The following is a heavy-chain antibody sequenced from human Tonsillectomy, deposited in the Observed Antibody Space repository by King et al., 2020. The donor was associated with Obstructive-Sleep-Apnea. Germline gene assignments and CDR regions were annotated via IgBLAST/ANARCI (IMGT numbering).Heavy chain of an antibody. V-gene: IGHV3-74*01. CDR3: TRGRDAGFDY. CDR2: INSDGTRT. CDR1: GFTFSSYW. Sequence: VQLVESGGGLVQPGGSLRLSCAASGFTFSSYWMYWVRKAPGKGLVWVSRINSDGTRTSDADSVKGRFTISRDNAKNTLYLQMNSLRVEDTAVYFCTRGRDAGFDYWGQGTLVTVSS. J-gene: IGHJ4*02.